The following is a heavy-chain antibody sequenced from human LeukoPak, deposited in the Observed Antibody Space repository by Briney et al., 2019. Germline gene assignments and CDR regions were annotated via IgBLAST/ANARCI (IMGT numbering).Heavy chain of an antibody. V-gene: IGHV4-4*07. CDR3: ARDVLGDYGTFDI. Sequence: PSETLSLTCTVSGGSITTHYWSWIRQPAGREVEWIGRVYNTGSTKYNPSLESRVTMSVDTSSNRFSLRLRSVTAADTAVYYCARDVLGDYGTFDIWGQGAMVTVFS. CDR1: GGSITTHY. J-gene: IGHJ3*02. D-gene: IGHD4-17*01. CDR2: VYNTGST.